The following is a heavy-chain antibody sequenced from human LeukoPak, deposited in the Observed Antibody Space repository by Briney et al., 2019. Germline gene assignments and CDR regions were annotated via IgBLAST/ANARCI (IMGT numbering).Heavy chain of an antibody. CDR1: GGSISSYY. J-gene: IGHJ4*02. D-gene: IGHD1-26*01. CDR2: IYFSVST. Sequence: PSETLSLTCSVSGGSISSYYWSWIRQPPGKGLEWIGCIYFSVSTNYNPSLKSRVTISVDTSKNQFSLKLSSVTAADTAVYYCARGIRKSGSNYLGLPLSQFYFDLWGLGTLVTVSS. CDR3: ARGIRKSGSNYLGLPLSQFYFDL. V-gene: IGHV4-59*01.